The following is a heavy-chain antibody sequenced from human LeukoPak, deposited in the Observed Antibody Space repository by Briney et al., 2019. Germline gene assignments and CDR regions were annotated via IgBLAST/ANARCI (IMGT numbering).Heavy chain of an antibody. Sequence: ASVKVSCKAFGYTFTSNYMHWVRQAPGQGPEWMGVISPSGGSTTYAQKFQGRVTLTRDMSTSTDYLELSSLRSEDTAVYYCARDYGRIATGWFDPWGQGTLVTVSS. V-gene: IGHV1-46*01. J-gene: IGHJ5*02. CDR3: ARDYGRIATGWFDP. CDR2: ISPSGGST. D-gene: IGHD6-13*01. CDR1: GYTFTSNY.